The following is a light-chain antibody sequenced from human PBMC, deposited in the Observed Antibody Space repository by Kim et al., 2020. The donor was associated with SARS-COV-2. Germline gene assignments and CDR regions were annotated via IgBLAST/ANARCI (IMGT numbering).Light chain of an antibody. CDR1: QGIRKY. CDR3: LKHDSYPLT. J-gene: IGKJ4*01. CDR2: AAS. Sequence: AAVGERVTLTRRASQGIRKYLAWFKKKPQKVPKRLIYAASRLQSGVPSRFSASGAGTEFTLTTSSLQPEDFAPYYCLKHDSYPLTFGGGTKVDI. V-gene: IGKV1-17*03.